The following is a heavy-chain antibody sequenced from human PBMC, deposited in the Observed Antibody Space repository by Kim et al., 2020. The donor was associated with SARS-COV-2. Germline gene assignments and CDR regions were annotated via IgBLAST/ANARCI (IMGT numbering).Heavy chain of an antibody. Sequence: SETLSLTCAVYGGSFSGYYWSWIRQPPGKGLEWIGEINHSGSTNYNPSLKSRVTISVDTSKNQFSLKLSSVTAADTAVYYCARGAAYYYGSGSQIDYWGQGTLVTVSS. CDR1: GGSFSGYY. D-gene: IGHD3-10*01. CDR3: ARGAAYYYGSGSQIDY. CDR2: INHSGST. V-gene: IGHV4-34*01. J-gene: IGHJ4*02.